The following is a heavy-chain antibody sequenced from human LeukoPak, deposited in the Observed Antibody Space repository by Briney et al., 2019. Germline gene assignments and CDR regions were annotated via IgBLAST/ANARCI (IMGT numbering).Heavy chain of an antibody. CDR1: GYSISSGYY. CDR2: IYHSGST. V-gene: IGHV4-38-2*02. D-gene: IGHD1-20*01. Sequence: SETLSLTCSVSGYSISSGYYWGWIRQPPGKGLEWLGTIYHSGSTDYNPSLKSRVTISIDKSKNHFSLKLTSVTAADTAIYYCARDSYNWNVDAFDPWGQGTLVTVSS. CDR3: ARDSYNWNVDAFDP. J-gene: IGHJ5*02.